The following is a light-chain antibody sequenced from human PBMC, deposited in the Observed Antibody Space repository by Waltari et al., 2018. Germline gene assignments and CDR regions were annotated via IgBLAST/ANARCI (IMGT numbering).Light chain of an antibody. V-gene: IGKV1-39*01. Sequence: DIQMTQSPSSLSASVGDRVTITCQASQYISIYLNWYQQKPGKAPKLLIYAASSLQSGVPSRFSGSGSGTDFTLTISSLQSEDFALYYCQQYHNWPPWAFGQGTKVEIK. CDR1: QYISIY. CDR3: QQYHNWPPWA. J-gene: IGKJ1*01. CDR2: AAS.